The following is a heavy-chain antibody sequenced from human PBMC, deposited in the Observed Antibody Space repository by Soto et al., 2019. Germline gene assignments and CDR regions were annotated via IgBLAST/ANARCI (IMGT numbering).Heavy chain of an antibody. V-gene: IGHV5-51*01. CDR3: ARPRDYSTSLSFLS. D-gene: IGHD6-6*01. J-gene: IGHJ5*02. CDR2: IYPSDSDV. CDR1: GYSFIHYW. Sequence: GESLKISCKGFGYSFIHYWIGWVRQTPGTGLEWMGLIYPSDSDVRYSPSFQGQVTISADKSINTAYLQWSSLKASDTAMYYCARPRDYSTSLSFLSWGQGTQVTVSX.